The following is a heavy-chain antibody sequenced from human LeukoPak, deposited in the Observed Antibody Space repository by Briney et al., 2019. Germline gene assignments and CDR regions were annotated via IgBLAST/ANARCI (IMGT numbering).Heavy chain of an antibody. J-gene: IGHJ6*02. D-gene: IGHD2-2*01. V-gene: IGHV4-39*07. Sequence: SETLSLTCTVSGGSISSSSYYWAWIRQPPGKGLEWIGSIYYGGSTYYSSSLKSRVTISVDISKNQFSLKVSPVTAADTAVYYCARDAGHQLCRRNYYAMDVWGQGTTVTVSS. CDR2: IYYGGST. CDR3: ARDAGHQLCRRNYYAMDV. CDR1: GGSISSSSYY.